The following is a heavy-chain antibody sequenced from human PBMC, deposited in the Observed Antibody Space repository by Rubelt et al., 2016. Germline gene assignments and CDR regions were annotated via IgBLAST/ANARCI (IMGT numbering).Heavy chain of an antibody. Sequence: QVQLQESGPGLVKPSETLSLTCRVSGGSISTYYWSWIRQPPGKGLEWIGEINHSGSTNFNPSLKSPVTMSVETSKNPFSRRLSCVTAADTAVYYWANSMNWGADYWGQGTLVTVSS. CDR1: GGSISTYY. V-gene: IGHV4-59*04. CDR2: INHSGST. CDR3: ANSMNWGADY. D-gene: IGHD7-27*01. J-gene: IGHJ4*02.